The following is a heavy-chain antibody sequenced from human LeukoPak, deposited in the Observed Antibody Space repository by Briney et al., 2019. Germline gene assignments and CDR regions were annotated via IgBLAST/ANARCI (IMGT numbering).Heavy chain of an antibody. CDR1: GFTFSSYA. CDR3: STATYSSGYHYFES. D-gene: IGHD5-18*01. J-gene: IGHJ4*02. Sequence: PGGSLRLSCAASGFTFSSYAMSWVRQAPGRGLEWVSAISGSGGSTYYADSVGGRFTISRDNAKNSLYLQMNTLRAEDTAVYFCSTATYSSGYHYFESWGQGTLVTVSS. V-gene: IGHV3-23*01. CDR2: ISGSGGST.